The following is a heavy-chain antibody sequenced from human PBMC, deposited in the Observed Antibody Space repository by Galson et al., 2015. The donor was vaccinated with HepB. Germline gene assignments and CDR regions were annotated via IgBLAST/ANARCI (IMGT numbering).Heavy chain of an antibody. CDR2: IDWDDDK. D-gene: IGHD4-17*01. Sequence: PALVKPTQTLTLTCTFSGFSLSTSGMCVSWIRQPPGKALEWLARIDWDDDKYHSTSLKTRLTISKDTSKNQVVLTMTNMDPVDTATYYCARQNYGDYGGYYYGMDVWGQGATVTVSS. CDR3: ARQNYGDYGGYYYGMDV. V-gene: IGHV2-70*11. CDR1: GFSLSTSGMC. J-gene: IGHJ6*02.